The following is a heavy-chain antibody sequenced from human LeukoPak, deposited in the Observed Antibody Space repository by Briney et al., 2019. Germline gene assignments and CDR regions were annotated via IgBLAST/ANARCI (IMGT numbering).Heavy chain of an antibody. D-gene: IGHD4-17*01. V-gene: IGHV1-46*01. CDR3: ARRAKTVTTSSLDY. CDR2: INPSGGST. CDR1: GYTFTSYY. J-gene: IGHJ4*02. Sequence: GASVKXSCKASGYTFTSYYMHWVRQGPGQGLEWRGVINPSGGSTSYAQKFQGRVTMTRDTSTSTVYMELSSLRSEDTAVYYCARRAKTVTTSSLDYWGQGTLVTVSS.